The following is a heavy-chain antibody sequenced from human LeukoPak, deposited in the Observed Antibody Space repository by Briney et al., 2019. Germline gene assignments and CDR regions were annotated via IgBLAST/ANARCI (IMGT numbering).Heavy chain of an antibody. Sequence: GGSLRLSCAASAFTFSSYGMHWVRQAPGKGLERVADISYDGTDKYYADSVKGRFSISRNNSNNTLYLQTNSLRVGDTAVYYCAKERGTRRISMAGQDYWGQGDLVTVSS. CDR3: AKERGTRRISMAGQDY. CDR1: AFTFSSYG. V-gene: IGHV3-30*18. D-gene: IGHD6-19*01. CDR2: ISYDGTDK. J-gene: IGHJ4*02.